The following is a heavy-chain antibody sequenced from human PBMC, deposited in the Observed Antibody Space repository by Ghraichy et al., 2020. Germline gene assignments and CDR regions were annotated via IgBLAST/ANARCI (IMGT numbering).Heavy chain of an antibody. CDR3: AKDCGYSSGCPPDY. D-gene: IGHD6-19*01. J-gene: IGHJ4*02. Sequence: GGSLRLSSAASGFTFSSYGMHWVRQAPGKGLEWVAVISYDGSNKYYADSVKGRFTISRDNSKNTLYLQMNSLRAEDTAVYYCAKDCGYSSGCPPDYWGQGTLVTVSS. CDR1: GFTFSSYG. CDR2: ISYDGSNK. V-gene: IGHV3-30*18.